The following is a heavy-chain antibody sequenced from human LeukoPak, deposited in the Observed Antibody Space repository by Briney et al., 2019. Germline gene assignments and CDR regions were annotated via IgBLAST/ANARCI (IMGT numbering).Heavy chain of an antibody. CDR1: GYTFTSYA. Sequence: ASVKVSCKASGYTFTSYAMNRVRQAPGQGLEWMGIINPSGGSTSYAQKFQGRVTMTRDTSTSTVYMELSSLRSEDTAVYYCATLGRSGYDLKGVSDYWGQGTLVTVSS. CDR3: ATLGRSGYDLKGVSDY. J-gene: IGHJ4*02. D-gene: IGHD5-12*01. V-gene: IGHV1-46*01. CDR2: INPSGGST.